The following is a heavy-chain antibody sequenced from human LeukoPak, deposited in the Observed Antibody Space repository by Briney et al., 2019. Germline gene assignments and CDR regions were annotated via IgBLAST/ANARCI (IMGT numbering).Heavy chain of an antibody. CDR1: GFTFSSYS. D-gene: IGHD6-19*01. CDR2: ISSSSSYI. V-gene: IGHV3-21*01. CDR3: ARASHPAEFDY. Sequence: PGGSLRLSCAASGFTFSSYSMNWVRQAPGEGVEWVSSISSSSSYIYYADSVKGRFTISRDNAKNSLYLQMNSLRAEDTAVYYCARASHPAEFDYWGQGTLVTVSS. J-gene: IGHJ4*02.